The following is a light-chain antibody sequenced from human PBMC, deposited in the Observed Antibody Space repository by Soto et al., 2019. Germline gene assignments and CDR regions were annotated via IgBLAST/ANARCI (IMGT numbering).Light chain of an antibody. CDR2: DTS. Sequence: EVMLKQSAATLSLSPGERATLSCRASQSVGSFLACYQQKPGQAPRLLIYDTSSRATGIPDRFSGSGSGTDFTLTISRLEPEDFAVYYCQQYHSSLWTFGQGTKV. J-gene: IGKJ1*01. CDR1: QSVGSF. V-gene: IGKV3-20*01. CDR3: QQYHSSLWT.